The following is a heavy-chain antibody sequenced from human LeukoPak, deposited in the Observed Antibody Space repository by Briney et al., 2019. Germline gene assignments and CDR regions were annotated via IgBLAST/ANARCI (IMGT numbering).Heavy chain of an antibody. CDR3: ASTFYYGSGNDAFDI. D-gene: IGHD3-10*01. CDR2: IYYSGST. Sequence: SETLSLTCTVSGGSISSSSYYWGWIRQPPGKGLEWIGSIYYSGSTYYNPSLKSRVTISVDTSKNQFSLRLNSVTAADTAVYYCASTFYYGSGNDAFDIWGQGTLVTVSS. CDR1: GGSISSSSYY. V-gene: IGHV4-39*07. J-gene: IGHJ3*02.